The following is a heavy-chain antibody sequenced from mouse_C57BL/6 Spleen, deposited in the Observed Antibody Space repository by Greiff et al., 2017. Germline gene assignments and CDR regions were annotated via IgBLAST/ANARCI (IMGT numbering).Heavy chain of an antibody. CDR1: GYAFSSSW. CDR2: IYPGDGDT. CDR3: AHPEGDGGDFDY. D-gene: IGHD3-3*01. V-gene: IGHV1-82*01. J-gene: IGHJ2*01. Sequence: VQRVESGPELVKPGASVKISCKASGYAFSSSWMNWVKQRHGKGLEWIGRIYPGDGDTNYNGKFKGKATLTADKSSSTAYMQLSSLTSEDSAVYFCAHPEGDGGDFDYWGQGTTLTVSS.